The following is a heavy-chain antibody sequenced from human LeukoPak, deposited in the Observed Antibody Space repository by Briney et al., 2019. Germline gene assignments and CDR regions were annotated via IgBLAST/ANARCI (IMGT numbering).Heavy chain of an antibody. V-gene: IGHV1-18*01. CDR2: ISAYNGNT. Sequence: ASVKVSCKASGYTFSSYGISWVRQAPGQGLEWMGWISAYNGNTNYAQKVQGRVTMTTDTSTSTAYMELRSLRSDDTAVYYCARDDFWSGYYTNDYFDYWGQGTLVTVSS. J-gene: IGHJ4*02. CDR3: ARDDFWSGYYTNDYFDY. CDR1: GYTFSSYG. D-gene: IGHD3-3*01.